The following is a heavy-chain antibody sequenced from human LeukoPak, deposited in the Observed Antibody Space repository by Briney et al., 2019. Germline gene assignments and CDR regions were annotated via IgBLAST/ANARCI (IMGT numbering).Heavy chain of an antibody. V-gene: IGHV3-33*01. CDR2: IWYDGSKK. CDR1: GFSFSSHG. CDR3: ADSVHWYPNDY. Sequence: GGSLRLSCAASGFSFSSHGMHWVRQAPGKGLEWVAVIWYDGSKKYNADSVKGRFTISRDNSKNTLYLQMNSLRAEDTAVYYCADSVHWYPNDYWGQGTLVTVSS. J-gene: IGHJ4*02. D-gene: IGHD6-13*01.